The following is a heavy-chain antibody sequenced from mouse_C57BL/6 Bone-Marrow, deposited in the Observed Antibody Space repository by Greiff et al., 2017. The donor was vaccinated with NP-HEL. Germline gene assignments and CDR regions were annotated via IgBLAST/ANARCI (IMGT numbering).Heavy chain of an antibody. V-gene: IGHV1-50*01. CDR3: ARPYYDY. D-gene: IGHD1-1*01. CDR1: GYTFTSYW. Sequence: QVQLQQPGAELVKPGASVKPSCKASGYTFTSYWMQWVKQRPGQGLEWIGEIDPSDNYANYNQKFRGKATLTVDTSSSTAYMQLSSLTSEDSAVYYCARPYYDYWGQGTTLTVSS. J-gene: IGHJ2*01. CDR2: IDPSDNYA.